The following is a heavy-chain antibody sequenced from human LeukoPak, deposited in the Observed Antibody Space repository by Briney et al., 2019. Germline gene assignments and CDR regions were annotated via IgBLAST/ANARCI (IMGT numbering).Heavy chain of an antibody. J-gene: IGHJ4*02. Sequence: GASVKVSCKASGYTFTGYYMHWVRQAPGQGLEWMGWINPSGGSTSYAQKFQGRVTMTRDTSTSTVYMELSSLRSEDTAVYYCARVKGFTRYFDYWGQGTLVTVSS. D-gene: IGHD2-2*01. V-gene: IGHV1-46*01. CDR3: ARVKGFTRYFDY. CDR2: INPSGGST. CDR1: GYTFTGYY.